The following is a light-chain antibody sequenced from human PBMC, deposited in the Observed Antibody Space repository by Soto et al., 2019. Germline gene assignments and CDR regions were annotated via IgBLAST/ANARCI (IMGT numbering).Light chain of an antibody. Sequence: QSVLTQPASVSGSPGQSITISCTGTSSDGGGSDFVSWYQQYPGKAPRLMIYDVSNRPSGVSNRFSGSKSGNTASLTISGLQAEDEADYYCTSYTINTFYVFGTG. CDR1: SSDGGGSDF. CDR3: TSYTINTFYV. J-gene: IGLJ1*01. V-gene: IGLV2-14*03. CDR2: DVS.